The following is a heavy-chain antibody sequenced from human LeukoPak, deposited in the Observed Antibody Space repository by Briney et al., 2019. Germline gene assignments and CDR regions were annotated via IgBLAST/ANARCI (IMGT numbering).Heavy chain of an antibody. Sequence: PGGSLRLSCAAPAFTFSSYWMHWVRQAPAKGLELVAVISYDGGNKYYADSVKGRFTISRDNSKNTLYLQMNSLRPEDTAVYYCAKDLNVGRYYYYGMDVWGQGTTVTVSS. J-gene: IGHJ6*02. D-gene: IGHD3-10*02. V-gene: IGHV3-30*18. CDR3: AKDLNVGRYYYYGMDV. CDR1: AFTFSSYW. CDR2: ISYDGGNK.